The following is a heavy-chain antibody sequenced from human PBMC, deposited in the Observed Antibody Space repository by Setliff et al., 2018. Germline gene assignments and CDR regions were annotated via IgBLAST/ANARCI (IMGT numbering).Heavy chain of an antibody. V-gene: IGHV3-23*05. CDR2: VDQGANT. CDR3: ATQAVADVRFINYNFWSGSLGY. CDR1: GFTFGAYT. D-gene: IGHD3-3*01. Sequence: GGSLRLSCVASGFTFGAYTLTWVRQAPGKGLEFVSGVDQGANTYYGDSVKGRFTISRDNAKKSVDLQMNSLRAEDTAVYYCATQAVADVRFINYNFWSGSLGYWGQGTLVTVSS. J-gene: IGHJ4*02.